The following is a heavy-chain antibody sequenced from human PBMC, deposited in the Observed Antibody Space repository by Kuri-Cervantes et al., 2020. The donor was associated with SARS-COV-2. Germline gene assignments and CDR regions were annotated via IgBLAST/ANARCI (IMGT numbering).Heavy chain of an antibody. CDR2: ISSSSSYT. CDR3: ASFGSGWYDDAFDI. CDR1: GFTVSDYY. J-gene: IGHJ3*02. D-gene: IGHD6-19*01. V-gene: IGHV3-11*03. Sequence: GGALRVSCAASGFTVSDYYMSWIRQAPGKGLEWVSYISSSSSYTNYADSVKGRFTISRDNAKNSLYLQMNSLRAEDTAVYYCASFGSGWYDDAFDIWGQGTMVTVSS.